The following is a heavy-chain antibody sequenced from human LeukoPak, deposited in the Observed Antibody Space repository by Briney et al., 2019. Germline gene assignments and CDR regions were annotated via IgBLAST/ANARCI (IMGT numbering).Heavy chain of an antibody. CDR3: ARERRSSSPGEQQLVRAFDI. V-gene: IGHV7-4-1*02. Sequence: GASVKVSCKASGYTFTNYAMNWVRQAPGQGLEWMRWINTNTGNPTYAQGFTGRFVFSLDTSVSTAYLQISSLKAEDTAMYYCARERRSSSPGEQQLVRAFDIWGQGTMVTVSS. CDR2: INTNTGNP. CDR1: GYTFTNYA. J-gene: IGHJ3*02. D-gene: IGHD6-13*01.